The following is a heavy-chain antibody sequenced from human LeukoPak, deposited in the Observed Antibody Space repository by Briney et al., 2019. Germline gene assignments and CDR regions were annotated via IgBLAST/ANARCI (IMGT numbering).Heavy chain of an antibody. J-gene: IGHJ4*02. Sequence: ASVKVSCKASGYTFTTYYIHWVRQAPGEGLEWMGIINPIGGTTDYAQKFQGRVTMTRDTSTSTVYMELSSLRSEDTAVYYCARQQGLQNLNFDYWGQGTLVTVSS. D-gene: IGHD4-11*01. CDR3: ARQQGLQNLNFDY. CDR1: GYTFTTYY. CDR2: INPIGGTT. V-gene: IGHV1-46*01.